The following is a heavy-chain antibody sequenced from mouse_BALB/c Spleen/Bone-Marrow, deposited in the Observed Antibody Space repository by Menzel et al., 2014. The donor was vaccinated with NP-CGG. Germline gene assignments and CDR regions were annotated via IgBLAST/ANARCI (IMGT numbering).Heavy chain of an antibody. J-gene: IGHJ4*01. CDR2: ISSGGSYT. CDR3: ARHGGKGYAMDY. V-gene: IGHV5-9-3*01. D-gene: IGHD2-1*01. Sequence: XKLSCAXXXXXXSSYAMSWVRQTPEKRLEWVATISSGGSYTYYPDSVKGRFTISRDNAKNTLYLQMSSLRSEDTAMYYCARHGGKGYAMDYWGQGTSVTVSX. CDR1: XXXXSSYA.